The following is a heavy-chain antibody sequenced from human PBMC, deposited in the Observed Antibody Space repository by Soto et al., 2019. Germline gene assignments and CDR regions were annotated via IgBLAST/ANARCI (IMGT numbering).Heavy chain of an antibody. Sequence: SETLSLTCAVSGGSISSGGYSWSWIRQPPGKGLEWIGYINYSGSTNYNPSLKSRVTISVDTSKNQFSLKLSSVTAADTAVYYCARDYWNSYYYYGMDVWGQGTTVTVSS. D-gene: IGHD1-1*01. CDR1: GGSISSGGYS. V-gene: IGHV4-61*08. CDR2: INYSGST. CDR3: ARDYWNSYYYYGMDV. J-gene: IGHJ6*02.